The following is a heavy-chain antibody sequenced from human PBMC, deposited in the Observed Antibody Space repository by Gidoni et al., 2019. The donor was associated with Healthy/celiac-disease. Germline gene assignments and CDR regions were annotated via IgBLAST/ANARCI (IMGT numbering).Heavy chain of an antibody. CDR3: ARQMYYFDY. CDR2: IYTSGST. V-gene: IGHV4-61*02. Sequence: QVQLQESGPGLVKPSQTLSLTCTVSVGSISSGRYYWSWIRQPAGKGLEWIGRIYTSGSTNYNPSLKSRVTISVDTSKNQFSRKLSSVTAADTAVYYCARQMYYFDYWGQGTLVTVSS. J-gene: IGHJ4*02. CDR1: VGSISSGRYY.